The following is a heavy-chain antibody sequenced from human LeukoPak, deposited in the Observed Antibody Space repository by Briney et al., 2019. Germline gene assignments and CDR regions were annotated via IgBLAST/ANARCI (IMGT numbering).Heavy chain of an antibody. J-gene: IGHJ4*02. D-gene: IGHD3-22*01. Sequence: GGSLRLSCAASGFTFSSYDMHWVRQATGKGLEWVSAIGTAGDPYHPGSVKGRFTISRENAKNSLYLQMNSLRAGDTAVYYCARGSSDYYDSSAFDYWGQGTLVTVSS. CDR3: ARGSSDYYDSSAFDY. CDR2: IGTAGDP. CDR1: GFTFSSYD. V-gene: IGHV3-13*05.